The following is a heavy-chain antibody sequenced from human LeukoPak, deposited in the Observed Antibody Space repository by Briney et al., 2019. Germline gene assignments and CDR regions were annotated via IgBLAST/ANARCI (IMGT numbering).Heavy chain of an antibody. CDR2: ISYGGIDK. V-gene: IGHV3-30*04. CDR3: ARVGCSSSSCPMDV. D-gene: IGHD2-2*01. CDR1: GFNFSSYA. J-gene: IGHJ6*02. Sequence: GTSLRLSCAASGFNFSSYAMHWVRQAPGEGLEWVGLISYGGIDKSYADSVKGRFTVSEDNAKNSLYLQMNSLRGEDTAVYYCARVGCSSSSCPMDVWGQGTTVTVSS.